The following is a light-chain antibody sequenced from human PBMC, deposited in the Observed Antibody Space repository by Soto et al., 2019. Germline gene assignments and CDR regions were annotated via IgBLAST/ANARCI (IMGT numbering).Light chain of an antibody. CDR2: DAS. CDR3: HHYDSSPPYT. CDR1: QSVTTY. J-gene: IGKJ2*01. V-gene: IGKV3-11*01. Sequence: EIVLTQSPATLSLSPGERANISCRASQSVTTYLAWYQQKPGQAPRLLIYDASDRATGIPARFIGSGSGTDFTLTISRLEPDDSAVYYCHHYDSSPPYTFGQGTKVDIK.